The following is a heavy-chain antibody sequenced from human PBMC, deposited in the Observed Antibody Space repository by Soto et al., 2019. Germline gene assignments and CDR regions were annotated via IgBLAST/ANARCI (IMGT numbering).Heavy chain of an antibody. CDR3: ARLEGLATIPYYFAF. CDR2: IYYRGNA. CDR1: DDSINSLKYY. Sequence: PSETLSLTWSVSDDSINSLKYYWGWIRQPPGKGLEWIGSIYYRGNAYYNPSLQTRVTISLDKSKSQFSLKLNSVTAADSAVYFCARLEGLATIPYYFAFWGPGALVIVSS. V-gene: IGHV4-39*01. D-gene: IGHD3-9*01. J-gene: IGHJ4*02.